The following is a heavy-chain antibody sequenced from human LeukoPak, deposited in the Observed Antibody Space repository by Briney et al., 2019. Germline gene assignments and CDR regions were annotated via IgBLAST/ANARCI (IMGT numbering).Heavy chain of an antibody. CDR1: DGAITTDDYF. D-gene: IGHD2-15*01. Sequence: PSQTLSLTCTVSDGAITTDDYFWSWIRQPPGKGLEWIGYISHSGRTYSNPSLESRVTMSVDRSQNQFSLKLSSVTAADTAVYYCARASCSGGSCYDYWGQGTLVTVSS. J-gene: IGHJ4*02. V-gene: IGHV4-30-2*01. CDR2: ISHSGRT. CDR3: ARASCSGGSCYDY.